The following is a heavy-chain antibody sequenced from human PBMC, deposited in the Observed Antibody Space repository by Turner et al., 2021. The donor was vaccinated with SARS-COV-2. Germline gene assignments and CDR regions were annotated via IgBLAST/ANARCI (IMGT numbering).Heavy chain of an antibody. Sequence: EVQLVESGGGLVQSGGSQRSSCAGPGFTFSDYWMGWVRQAPGKGLEWVANIKTDGSSKYDVDSVKDRFTTSRDNAKNSLYLQMYSLRAEDTAVYYCVRHGSWNFDSWGQGTLVTVSS. CDR3: VRHGSWNFDS. CDR1: GFTFSDYW. D-gene: IGHD1-1*01. V-gene: IGHV3-7*01. J-gene: IGHJ5*01. CDR2: IKTDGSSK.